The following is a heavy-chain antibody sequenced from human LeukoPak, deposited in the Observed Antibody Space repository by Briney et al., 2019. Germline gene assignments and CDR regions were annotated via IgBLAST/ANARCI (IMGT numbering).Heavy chain of an antibody. V-gene: IGHV3-43*02. CDR2: ISGDGGRT. Sequence: PGGSLRLSCAASGFTFSNAWMSWVRQAPGKGLEWVSLISGDGGRTFYADSVKGRFTISRDNSKNSLYLQMNSLRTEDTALYYCAKDLASLYDAFDIWGQGTMVTVSS. CDR3: AKDLASLYDAFDI. J-gene: IGHJ3*02. CDR1: GFTFSNAW.